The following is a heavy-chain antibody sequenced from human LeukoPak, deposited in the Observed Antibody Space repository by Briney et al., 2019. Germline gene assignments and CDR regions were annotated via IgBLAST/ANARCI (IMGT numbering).Heavy chain of an antibody. Sequence: SETLSLTCIVSGGSFSSYYWSWIRQPPGKGLEWIGYIYYSGSTNYNPSLKSRATMSIDTSKNQISLKLSSVTAADTAVYYCARVSSGSTGDFDYWGQGTLVTVSS. V-gene: IGHV4-59*01. CDR2: IYYSGST. CDR3: ARVSSGSTGDFDY. D-gene: IGHD6-19*01. CDR1: GGSFSSYY. J-gene: IGHJ4*02.